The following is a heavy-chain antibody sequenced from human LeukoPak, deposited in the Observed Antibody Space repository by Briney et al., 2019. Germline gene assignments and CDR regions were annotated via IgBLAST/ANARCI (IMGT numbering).Heavy chain of an antibody. CDR2: ISYDGSNK. J-gene: IGHJ4*02. D-gene: IGHD2-2*01. CDR3: AKDKHEVVPAADEY. Sequence: PGGSLRLSCAASGFTFSSYGMHWVRQAPGKGLEWVAVISYDGSNKYYADSVKGRFTISRDNSKNTLYLQMNSLRAEDTALYYCAKDKHEVVPAADEYWGQGTLVTVSS. CDR1: GFTFSSYG. V-gene: IGHV3-30*18.